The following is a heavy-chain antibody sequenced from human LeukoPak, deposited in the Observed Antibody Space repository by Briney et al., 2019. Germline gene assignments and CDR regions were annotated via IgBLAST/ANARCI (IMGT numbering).Heavy chain of an antibody. J-gene: IGHJ4*02. D-gene: IGHD6-13*01. CDR3: ARDLLLAAAGTPFDY. CDR1: GFTFDDYA. CDR2: SSWNSGSR. Sequence: GRSLRLSCAASGFTFDDYAMHWVRQAPGKGLEWVSGSSWNSGSRGYADSVKGRFTISRDNAKNSLYLQMNSLRAEDTAVYYCARDLLLAAAGTPFDYWGKGTLVTVSS. V-gene: IGHV3-9*01.